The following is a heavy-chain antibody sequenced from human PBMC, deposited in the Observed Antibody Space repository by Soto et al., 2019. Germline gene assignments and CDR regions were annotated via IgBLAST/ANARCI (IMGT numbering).Heavy chain of an antibody. CDR2: IYYSGST. V-gene: IGHV4-59*01. D-gene: IGHD4-17*01. J-gene: IGHJ4*02. CDR3: ATTPNDDYGDFLHFDY. CDR1: GGSISSYY. Sequence: PSETLSLTCTVSGGSISSYYWSWIRQPPGKGLEWIGYIYYSGSTNYNPSLKSRVTISVDTSKNQFSLKLSSVTAADTAVYYCATTPNDDYGDFLHFDYWGQGTLVTVSS.